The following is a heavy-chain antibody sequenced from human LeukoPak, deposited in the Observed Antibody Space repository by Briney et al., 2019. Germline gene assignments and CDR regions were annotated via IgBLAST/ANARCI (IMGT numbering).Heavy chain of an antibody. J-gene: IGHJ6*02. CDR1: GSTLTELS. D-gene: IGHD5-18*01. CDR3: ARDRSWLDTAMARGGHYYYYGMDV. CDR2: FDPEDGET. V-gene: IGHV1-24*01. Sequence: ASVKVSCKVSGSTLTELSMHWVRQAPGKGLEWMGGFDPEDGETFYAQDFQGRVIMTEDTSTDTAYMELSSLRSEDTAVYYCARDRSWLDTAMARGGHYYYYGMDVWGQGTTVTVSS.